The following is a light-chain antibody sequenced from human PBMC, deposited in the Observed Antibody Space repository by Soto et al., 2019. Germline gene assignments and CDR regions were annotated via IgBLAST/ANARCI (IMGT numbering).Light chain of an antibody. J-gene: IGKJ5*01. CDR1: QSMSRW. V-gene: IGKV1-5*01. CDR3: QQYNSYPIT. Sequence: DIQMTQSPSTLSASVGDRVTITCRASQSMSRWLAWYQQKPGKAPKLLISDASRLEIGVPSRFSGSGSGTEFTLTISSLQPADFATYYCQQYNSYPITFGQGARLEIK. CDR2: DAS.